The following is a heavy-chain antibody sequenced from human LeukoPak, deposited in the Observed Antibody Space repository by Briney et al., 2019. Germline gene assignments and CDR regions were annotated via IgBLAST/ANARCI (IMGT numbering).Heavy chain of an antibody. J-gene: IGHJ6*02. CDR3: ARETDHYDSSGSYYYYGMDV. D-gene: IGHD3-22*01. CDR2: IYYSGST. CDR1: GGSISSSSYY. Sequence: SETLSLTCTVSGGSISSSSYYWGWIRQPPGKGLEWIGSIYYSGSTYYNPSLKSRVTISVDTSKNQFSLKLSSVTAADTAVYCCARETDHYDSSGSYYYYGMDVWGQGTTVTVSS. V-gene: IGHV4-39*07.